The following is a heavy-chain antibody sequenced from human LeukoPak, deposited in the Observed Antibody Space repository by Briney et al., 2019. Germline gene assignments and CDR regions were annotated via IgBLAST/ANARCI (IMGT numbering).Heavy chain of an antibody. CDR3: AGNSF. CDR2: ISYDGSNQ. V-gene: IGHV3-30*04. J-gene: IGHJ4*02. CDR1: GFTFSDYA. Sequence: GGSLRLSCAASGFTFSDYAMYWVRQAPGQGLEWVAIISYDGSNQYHADSVKGRFTISRDNSKNTLYLQMDSLRLEDTAVYYCAGNSFWGQGTLVTVSS.